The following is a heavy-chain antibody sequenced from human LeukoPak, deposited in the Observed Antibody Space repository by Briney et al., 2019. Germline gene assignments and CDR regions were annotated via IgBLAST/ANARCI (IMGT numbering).Heavy chain of an antibody. Sequence: SETLSLTCAVDGTSFSGYYWSWIRLPPGKGLEWIGYIYNSGSTNYNPSLRSRVTISVDTPKNQFSLKLSSVTAADTAVYYCARRSGWYLDYWGQGTPVTVSS. CDR1: GTSFSGYY. D-gene: IGHD6-19*01. CDR2: IYNSGST. V-gene: IGHV4-59*01. J-gene: IGHJ4*02. CDR3: ARRSGWYLDY.